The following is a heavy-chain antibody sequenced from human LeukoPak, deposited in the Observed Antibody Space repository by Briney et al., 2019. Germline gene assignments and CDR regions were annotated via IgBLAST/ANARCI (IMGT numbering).Heavy chain of an antibody. CDR1: GGSFSGYY. CDR2: IRSKIDGETI. CDR3: TTAGISGTRWYYNGMDV. D-gene: IGHD1-20*01. Sequence: PSETLSLTCAVYGGSFSGYYWSWVRQAPGKGPEWVGLIRSKIDGETIEYAAPVKDRFVISRDDSKNTVYLQMTSLKIEDTAVYYCTTAGISGTRWYYNGMDVWGQGTTVTVSS. J-gene: IGHJ6*02. V-gene: IGHV3-15*01.